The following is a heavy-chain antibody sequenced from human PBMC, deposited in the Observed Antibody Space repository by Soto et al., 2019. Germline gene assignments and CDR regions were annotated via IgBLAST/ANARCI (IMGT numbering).Heavy chain of an antibody. CDR1: GDSVSSNSAA. D-gene: IGHD3-22*01. CDR2: TYYRSKWYN. V-gene: IGHV6-1*01. J-gene: IGHJ3*02. CDR3: SREDSSGYFRWSPGPRDAFDI. Sequence: SQTLSLTCAISGDSVSSNSAAWNWIRQSPSRGLEWLGRTYYRSKWYNDYAVPVKSRITINPDTSKNQFSLQLNSVTPEDTAVYYCSREDSSGYFRWSPGPRDAFDIWAQGTMVTVAS.